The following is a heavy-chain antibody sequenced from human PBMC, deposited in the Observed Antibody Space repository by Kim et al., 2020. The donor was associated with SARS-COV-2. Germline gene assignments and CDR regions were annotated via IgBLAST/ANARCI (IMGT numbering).Heavy chain of an antibody. Sequence: GGSLRLSCAASGFTFSSYAMSWVRQAPGKGLEWVSVIYSGGSSTYYADSVKGRFTISRDNSKNTLYLQMNSLRAEDTAVYYCAKGEYSSSWYSDYWGQVTLVTVSS. V-gene: IGHV3-23*03. CDR3: AKGEYSSSWYSDY. J-gene: IGHJ4*02. CDR2: IYSGGSST. CDR1: GFTFSSYA. D-gene: IGHD6-13*01.